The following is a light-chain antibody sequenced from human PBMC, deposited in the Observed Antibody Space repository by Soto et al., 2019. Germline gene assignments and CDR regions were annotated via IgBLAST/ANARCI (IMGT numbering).Light chain of an antibody. CDR3: QKYTSAPRT. CDR1: QGVGRD. CDR2: VXS. J-gene: IGKJ4*02. Sequence: SDVTHPAEPLSASIGDRVTLSXRASQGVGRDLGWYQQKRGXDHKXXXAVXSSLQRGRPYRXSGSGYGTAFTITISSPQPAEVAAYYCQKYTSAPRTFAGGTKVE. V-gene: IGKV1-17*01.